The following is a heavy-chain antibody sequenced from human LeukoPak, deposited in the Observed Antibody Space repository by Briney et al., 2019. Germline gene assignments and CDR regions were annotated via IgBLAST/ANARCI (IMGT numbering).Heavy chain of an antibody. CDR2: IYTSGST. V-gene: IGHV4-4*07. J-gene: IGHJ4*02. Sequence: SETLSLTCTVSGGSISSYYWSWIRQPAGKGLEWIGRIYTSGSTNYNPSLKSRVTMSVHTSKNQFSLKLSSVTAADTAVYYCTRLKWELDEPLFDYWGQGTLVTVSS. CDR3: TRLKWELDEPLFDY. D-gene: IGHD1-26*01. CDR1: GGSISSYY.